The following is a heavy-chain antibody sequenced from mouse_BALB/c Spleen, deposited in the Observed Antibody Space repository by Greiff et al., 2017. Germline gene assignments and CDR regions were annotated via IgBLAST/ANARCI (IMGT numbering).Heavy chain of an antibody. V-gene: IGHV3-8*02. CDR1: GDSITSGY. CDR3: ARSGTEVKAWFAY. D-gene: IGHD3-3*01. Sequence: EVQLQQSGPSLVKPSQTLSLTCSVTGDSITSGYWNWIRKFPGNKLEYMGYISYSGSTYYNPSLKSRISITRDTSKNQYYLQLNSVTTEDTATYYCARSGTEVKAWFAYWGQGTLVTVSA. CDR2: ISYSGST. J-gene: IGHJ3*01.